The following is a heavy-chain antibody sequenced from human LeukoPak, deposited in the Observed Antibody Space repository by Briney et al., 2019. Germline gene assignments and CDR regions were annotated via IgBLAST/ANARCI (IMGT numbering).Heavy chain of an antibody. CDR2: ISSSSSYI. D-gene: IGHD2-15*01. J-gene: IGHJ4*02. CDR3: ARDLGSGGSCPDY. Sequence: GGSLRLSCAASGFTFSSYSMNWVRQAPGKGLEWVSSISSSSSYIYYADSVKGRFTISRDNSKNTLYLQMNSLRAEDTAVYYCARDLGSGGSCPDYRGQGTLVTVSS. CDR1: GFTFSSYS. V-gene: IGHV3-21*01.